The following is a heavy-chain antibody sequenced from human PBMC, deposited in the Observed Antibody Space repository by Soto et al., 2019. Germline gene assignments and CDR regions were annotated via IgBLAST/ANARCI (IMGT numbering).Heavy chain of an antibody. CDR2: ISSSGSTI. CDR1: GFTFSDYY. Sequence: GGSLRLSCAASGFTFSDYYMSWIRQAPGKGLEWVSYISSSGSTIYYADSVKGRFTISRDNAKNSLYLQMKSLRAEDTAVYYCAREIVAKWRWGDYGMDVWGQGTTVTVYS. CDR3: AREIVAKWRWGDYGMDV. D-gene: IGHD5-12*01. J-gene: IGHJ6*02. V-gene: IGHV3-11*01.